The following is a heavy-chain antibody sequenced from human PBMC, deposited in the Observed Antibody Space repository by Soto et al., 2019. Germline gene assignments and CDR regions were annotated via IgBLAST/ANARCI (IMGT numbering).Heavy chain of an antibody. J-gene: IGHJ4*02. Sequence: EVLLVESGGGLVQPGGSLTLSCAASRFTIGNYWMNWVRQAPGKGLEWVANIKGDGSEKYYVGSVEGRFTISRDNTKNSLDLQMNSFRVEDTAVYYCAAGFPPEFWGQGTLVTVSS. V-gene: IGHV3-7*01. CDR3: AAGFPPEF. CDR1: RFTIGNYW. CDR2: IKGDGSEK. D-gene: IGHD3-10*01.